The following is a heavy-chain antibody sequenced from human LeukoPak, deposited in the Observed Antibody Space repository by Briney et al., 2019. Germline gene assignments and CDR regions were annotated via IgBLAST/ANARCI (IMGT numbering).Heavy chain of an antibody. J-gene: IGHJ5*02. D-gene: IGHD2-15*01. V-gene: IGHV3-7*01. CDR1: GFPFTTYW. CDR2: INQDGTEK. Sequence: GGSLRLSCAASGFPFTTYWMSWVRQAPGKGLEWVANINQDGTEKYYADSVKGRFTISRDNAKNTLYLQMNSLTAEDTAVYYCARVVVPNLNWFDPWGQGTLVTVSS. CDR3: ARVVVPNLNWFDP.